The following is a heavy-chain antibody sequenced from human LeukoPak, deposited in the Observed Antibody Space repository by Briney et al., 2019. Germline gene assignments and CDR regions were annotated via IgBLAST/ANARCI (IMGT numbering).Heavy chain of an antibody. J-gene: IGHJ4*02. CDR2: VIPILGIA. D-gene: IGHD3-22*01. CDR3: ASQGFSYYDSSGYTPFDY. Sequence: ASVKVSCKASGGTFSSYAISWVRQAPGQGLEWMGRVIPILGIANYAQKFQGRVTLTADKSTSTAYIELSSLRSEDTAVYYCASQGFSYYDSSGYTPFDYWGQGTLVTVSS. V-gene: IGHV1-69*04. CDR1: GGTFSSYA.